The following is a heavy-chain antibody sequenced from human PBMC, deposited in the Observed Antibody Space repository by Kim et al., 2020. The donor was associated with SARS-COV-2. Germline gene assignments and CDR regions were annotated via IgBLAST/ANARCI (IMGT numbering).Heavy chain of an antibody. V-gene: IGHV1-18*04. CDR1: GYTFTSYG. CDR2: ISAYNGNT. Sequence: ASVKVSCKASGYTFTSYGISWVRQAPGQGLEWMGWISAYNGNTNYAQKLQGRVTMTTDTSTSTAYMELRSLRSDDTAVYYCARDRRELGSYYYYGMDVWGQGTTVTVSS. D-gene: IGHD1-26*01. J-gene: IGHJ6*02. CDR3: ARDRRELGSYYYYGMDV.